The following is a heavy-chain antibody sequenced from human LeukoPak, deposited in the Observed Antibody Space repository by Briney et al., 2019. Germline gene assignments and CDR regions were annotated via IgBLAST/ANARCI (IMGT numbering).Heavy chain of an antibody. CDR3: ARADNYYYDSSGYFGY. J-gene: IGHJ4*02. D-gene: IGHD3-22*01. V-gene: IGHV4-34*01. CDR1: GGSFSGYY. CDR2: INHSGST. Sequence: SETLSLTCAVYGGSFSGYYWSWIRQPPGKGLEGIGEINHSGSTNYNPSLKGRVTISVDTSKNQFSLKLSSVTAADTAVYYCARADNYYYDSSGYFGYWGQGTLVTVSS.